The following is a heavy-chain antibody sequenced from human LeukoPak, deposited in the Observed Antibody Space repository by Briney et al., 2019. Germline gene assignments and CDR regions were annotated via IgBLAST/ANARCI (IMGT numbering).Heavy chain of an antibody. D-gene: IGHD3-16*01. CDR1: GFPVSSDY. CDR3: RLAFVEASGGPIQDSFDI. V-gene: IGHV3-53*01. CDR2: IHSSGNT. J-gene: IGHJ3*02. Sequence: GGSLRLSCATSGFPVSSDYMSWVRQAPGKGLECVSLIHSSGNTYFADSVKGRFTVSRDNSKNTLYLQMNSLRAEDTAVYYCRLAFVEASGGPIQDSFDIWGQGTMVTVSS.